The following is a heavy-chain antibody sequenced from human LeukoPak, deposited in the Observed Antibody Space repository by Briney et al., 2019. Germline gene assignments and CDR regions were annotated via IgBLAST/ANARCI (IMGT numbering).Heavy chain of an antibody. Sequence: GSLRLSCAASGFTLSDAWMSWVRQPPGKGLEWIGEINHSGSTNYNPSLKSRVTISVDTSKNQFSLKLSSVTAADTAVYYCARGPVYYYYGMDVWGQGTTVTVSS. V-gene: IGHV4-34*01. J-gene: IGHJ6*02. CDR2: INHSGST. CDR3: ARGPVYYYYGMDV. CDR1: GFTLSDAW.